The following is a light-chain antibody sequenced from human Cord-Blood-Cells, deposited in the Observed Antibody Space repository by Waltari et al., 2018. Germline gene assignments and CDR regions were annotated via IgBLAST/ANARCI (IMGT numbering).Light chain of an antibody. CDR3: QVWDSSSDHPVV. Sequence: SYVLTQPPSVAVAPGKTARITCGGNNIGSKRLHWYQQKPGQAPVLVVYADSDRPSGIPERFSGSNSGNTATLTISRVEAGDEADYYCQVWDSSSDHPVVFGGGTKLTVL. J-gene: IGLJ2*01. CDR1: NIGSKR. CDR2: ADS. V-gene: IGLV3-21*03.